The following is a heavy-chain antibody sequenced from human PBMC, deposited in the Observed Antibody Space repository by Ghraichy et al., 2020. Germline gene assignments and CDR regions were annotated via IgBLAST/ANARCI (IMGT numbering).Heavy chain of an antibody. V-gene: IGHV3-7*01. CDR1: GFTFSNYW. D-gene: IGHD4-11*01. CDR2: IKQDGSGQ. J-gene: IGHJ3*02. CDR3: ATPLDYGNYGDALDI. Sequence: GESLNISCAASGFTFSNYWMTWVRQAPGKGLEWVANIKQDGSGQYYVDSVKGRFTISRDNAKNSLYLQMNSLRDEDTAVYYCATPLDYGNYGDALDIWGQGTMVTVSS.